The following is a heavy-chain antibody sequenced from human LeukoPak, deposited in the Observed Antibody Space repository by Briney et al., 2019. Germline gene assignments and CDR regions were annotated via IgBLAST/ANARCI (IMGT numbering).Heavy chain of an antibody. CDR1: GYTFVTYG. V-gene: IGHV1-18*01. Sequence: GASVKVSCKASGYTFVTYGINWVRQAPGQRPEWMGWISTYNGNTKYALKFQDRVTLTRDTSTTTAYMELRSLTSDDRAVYCCTRASFDHWGQGTLVIVSS. CDR3: TRASFDH. J-gene: IGHJ4*02. CDR2: ISTYNGNT.